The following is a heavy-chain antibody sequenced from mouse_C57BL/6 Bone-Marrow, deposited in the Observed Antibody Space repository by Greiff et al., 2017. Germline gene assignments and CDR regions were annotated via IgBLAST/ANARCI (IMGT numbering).Heavy chain of an antibody. D-gene: IGHD2-1*01. CDR2: ILPGSGSI. CDR1: GYTFTGYW. V-gene: IGHV1-9*01. J-gene: IGHJ3*01. Sequence: QVQLLQSGAELMTPGASVQLSCTATGYTFTGYWIEWVHQRPGHGLEWLGEILPGSGSINYTEKFKGKATFTADTSTNTAYMQLSSLTTEDTAIYYCASSHYGNYVGFAYWGQGTLVTVSA. CDR3: ASSHYGNYVGFAY.